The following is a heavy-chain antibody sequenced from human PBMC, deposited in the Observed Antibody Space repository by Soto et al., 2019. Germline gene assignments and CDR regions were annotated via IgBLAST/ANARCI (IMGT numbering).Heavy chain of an antibody. Sequence: GASVKVSCKASGYTFTSYYMHWVRQAPGQGLEWMGIINPSGGSTSYAQKFQGRVTMTRDTSTSTVYMELSSLRSEDTAVYYCARDTLDYGSDNWFDPWGQGTLVTVSS. D-gene: IGHD3-10*01. CDR1: GYTFTSYY. V-gene: IGHV1-46*03. CDR2: INPSGGST. CDR3: ARDTLDYGSDNWFDP. J-gene: IGHJ5*02.